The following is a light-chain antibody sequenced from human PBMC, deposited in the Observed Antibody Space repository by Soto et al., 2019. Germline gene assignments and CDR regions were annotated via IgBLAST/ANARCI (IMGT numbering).Light chain of an antibody. V-gene: IGKV3-11*01. CDR1: QSVSSY. J-gene: IGKJ1*01. CDR2: DAS. CDR3: QQRSNLPQ. Sequence: EIVLTQSPATLSLSPGERATLSCRASQSVSSYLAWYQQKPGQAPRLLIYDASNRATGIPARFSGSGSGTDFTLTISSLEPEDFAVYYCQQRSNLPQFGQGTKVDIK.